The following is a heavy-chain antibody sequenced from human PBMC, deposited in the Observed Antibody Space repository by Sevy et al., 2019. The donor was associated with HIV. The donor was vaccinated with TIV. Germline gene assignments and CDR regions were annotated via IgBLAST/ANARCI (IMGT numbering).Heavy chain of an antibody. V-gene: IGHV5-51*01. J-gene: IGHJ4*02. CDR1: GYSFTSYW. CDR2: IYPGDSDT. CDR3: ARAPAVAGTSSDFDY. Sequence: GESLKISCKGSGYSFTSYWIGWVRQMPGKGLEWMGIIYPGDSDTRYSPSFQGQVTISADKSISTAYLQWSSLKASDTAMYYCARAPAVAGTSSDFDYWGQGTLVTVSS. D-gene: IGHD6-19*01.